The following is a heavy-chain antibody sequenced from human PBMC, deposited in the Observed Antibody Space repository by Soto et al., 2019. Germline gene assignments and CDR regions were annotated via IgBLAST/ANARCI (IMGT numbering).Heavy chain of an antibody. CDR1: GYSFIGYG. CDR3: ARDGALYGDYGGY. CDR2: ISAYNGDT. J-gene: IGHJ4*02. V-gene: IGHV1-18*01. Sequence: QVQLVQSGAEVKKPWASVKVSCKASGYSFIGYGFSWVRQAPGQGLEYMGWISAYNGDTHYAQSLQGRVTMTTETSTSTAYMELRSLRPDDTAVYYCARDGALYGDYGGYWGQGTLVTVSS. D-gene: IGHD4-17*01.